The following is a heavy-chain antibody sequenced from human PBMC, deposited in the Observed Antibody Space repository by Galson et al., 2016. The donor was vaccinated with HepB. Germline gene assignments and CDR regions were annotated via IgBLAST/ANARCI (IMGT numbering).Heavy chain of an antibody. D-gene: IGHD3-9*01. CDR1: GFTFSNYA. Sequence: SLRLSCAASGFTFSNYAMSWVRQAPGKGLEWVSAISGSGGSTYYADSVKGRFAISRDNSKNTLYLQMNSLRAEDTAVYYCAKRYFDWYERFDPWGQGTLVTVSS. V-gene: IGHV3-23*01. J-gene: IGHJ5*02. CDR2: ISGSGGST. CDR3: AKRYFDWYERFDP.